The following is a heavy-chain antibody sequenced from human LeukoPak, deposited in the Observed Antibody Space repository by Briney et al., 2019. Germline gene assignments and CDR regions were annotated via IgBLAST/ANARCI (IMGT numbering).Heavy chain of an antibody. Sequence: ASVKVSCKASGYTFTNYDINWVRQATGQGLEWMGWMNTNSGNTGYAQKFPDRVTMTRNTYISKAYMELSSLRSEDTAVYYCARGGWDSSGYAALHHFDSWGQGTLVTVSS. V-gene: IGHV1-8*01. CDR2: MNTNSGNT. D-gene: IGHD3-22*01. CDR1: GYTFTNYD. CDR3: ARGGWDSSGYAALHHFDS. J-gene: IGHJ4*02.